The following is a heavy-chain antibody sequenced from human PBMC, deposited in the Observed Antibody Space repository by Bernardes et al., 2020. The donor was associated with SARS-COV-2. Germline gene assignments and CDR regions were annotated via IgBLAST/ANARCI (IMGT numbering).Heavy chain of an antibody. J-gene: IGHJ4*02. CDR1: GFTFGDYA. D-gene: IGHD2-15*01. CDR2: IRSKAYGGTT. Sequence: GGSLRLSCTASGFTFGDYAMSWFRQAPGKGLEWVGFIRSKAYGGTTEYAASVKGRFTISRDDSKSIAYLQMNSLKTEDTAVYYCTRGDCSGGSCYYSADYWGQGTLVTVSS. V-gene: IGHV3-49*03. CDR3: TRGDCSGGSCYYSADY.